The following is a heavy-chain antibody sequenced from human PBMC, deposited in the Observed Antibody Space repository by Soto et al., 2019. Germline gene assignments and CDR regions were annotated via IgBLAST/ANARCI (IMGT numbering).Heavy chain of an antibody. D-gene: IGHD3-3*01. CDR2: IWYDGSNK. J-gene: IGHJ4*02. CDR3: ARELPSGYYKSLDY. Sequence: GKGLEWVAVIWYDGSNKFYADSVKGRFTISRDNSKNTLYLQMNSLRAEDTAVYYCARELPSGYYKSLDYWGQGTLVTVSS. V-gene: IGHV3-33*01.